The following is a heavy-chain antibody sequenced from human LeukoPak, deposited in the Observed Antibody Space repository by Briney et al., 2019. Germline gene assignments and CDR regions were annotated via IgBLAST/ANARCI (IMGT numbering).Heavy chain of an antibody. Sequence: ASVKVSCKASGYTFNDYFLHWVRQAPGQGLEWMGWINPKSGGTNYAQKFQGRVTMTRDTSITTANMELSRLETDDMAVYYCARGYEYGWSDPWGQGTLVTVSS. V-gene: IGHV1-2*02. J-gene: IGHJ5*02. CDR2: INPKSGGT. CDR1: GYTFNDYF. CDR3: ARGYEYGWSDP. D-gene: IGHD3-16*01.